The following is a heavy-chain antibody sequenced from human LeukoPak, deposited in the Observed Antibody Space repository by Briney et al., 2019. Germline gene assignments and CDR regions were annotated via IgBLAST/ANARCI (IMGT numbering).Heavy chain of an antibody. CDR3: ARDLVTVTKGFDI. D-gene: IGHD4-17*01. CDR1: ADSFSSHY. J-gene: IGHJ3*02. CDR2: ISYIGST. Sequence: SETLSLTCAVSADSFSSHYWTWIRQPPGKGLEWIGYISYIGSTNFNPSLKSRVTISIDTSKNQFSLKLSSVTAADTAVYYCARDLVTVTKGFDIWGQGTMVSVSS. V-gene: IGHV4-59*11.